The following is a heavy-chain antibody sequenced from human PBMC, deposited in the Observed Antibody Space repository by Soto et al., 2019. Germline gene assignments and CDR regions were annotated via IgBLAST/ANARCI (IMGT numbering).Heavy chain of an antibody. CDR2: INPSGGST. D-gene: IGHD2-15*01. V-gene: IGHV1-46*02. Sequence: VKATSKARGEASDTKSITWMHQAPGQGLEWMGIINPSGGSTSYAQKFQGRVTMTRDTSTSTVYMELSSLRSEDTAVYYCASDSLGGGMDVWGQGTTVTVSS. J-gene: IGHJ6*02. CDR1: GEASDTKS. CDR3: ASDSLGGGMDV.